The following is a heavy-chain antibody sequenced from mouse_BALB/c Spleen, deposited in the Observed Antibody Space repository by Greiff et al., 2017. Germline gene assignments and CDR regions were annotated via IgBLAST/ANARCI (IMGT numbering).Heavy chain of an antibody. D-gene: IGHD2-1*01. CDR3: ARGRGNSGYAMDY. CDR2: ISSGGST. V-gene: IGHV5-6-5*01. Sequence: EVKVEESGGGLVKPGGSLKLSCAASGFTFSSYAMSWVRQTPEKRLEWVASISSGGSTYYPDSVKGRFTISRDNARNILYLQMSSLRSEDTAMYYCARGRGNSGYAMDYWGQGTSVTVSS. CDR1: GFTFSSYA. J-gene: IGHJ4*01.